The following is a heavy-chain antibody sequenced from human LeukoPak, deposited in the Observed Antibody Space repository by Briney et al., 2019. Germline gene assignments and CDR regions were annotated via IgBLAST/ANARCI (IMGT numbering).Heavy chain of an antibody. Sequence: GGSLRLSCAASGFTFSSYAMHWVRQAPGKGLEWVAAISHDGSNKYHADSVKGRFTISRDNSKNTVYLQMNSLRAEDTAVYFCAGSPKYSSSWLEYFQHWGQGTLVTVSS. CDR1: GFTFSSYA. CDR2: ISHDGSNK. D-gene: IGHD6-13*01. J-gene: IGHJ1*01. V-gene: IGHV3-30*01. CDR3: AGSPKYSSSWLEYFQH.